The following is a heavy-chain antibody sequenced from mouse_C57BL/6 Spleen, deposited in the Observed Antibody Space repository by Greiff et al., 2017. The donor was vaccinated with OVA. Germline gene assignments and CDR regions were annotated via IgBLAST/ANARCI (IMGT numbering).Heavy chain of an antibody. CDR3: ARPGSSAMDY. D-gene: IGHD1-1*01. V-gene: IGHV5-17*01. CDR1: GFTFSDYG. CDR2: ISSGSSTI. Sequence: EVKLVESGGGLVKPGGSLKLSCAASGFTFSDYGMHWVRQAPEKGLEWVAYISSGSSTIYYADTVKGRFTISRDNAKNTLFLQRTSLRSEDTAMYYCARPGSSAMDYWGQGTSVTVSS. J-gene: IGHJ4*01.